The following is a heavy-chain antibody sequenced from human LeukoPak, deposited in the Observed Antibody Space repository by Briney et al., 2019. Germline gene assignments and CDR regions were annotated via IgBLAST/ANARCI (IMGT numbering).Heavy chain of an antibody. J-gene: IGHJ4*02. CDR1: GFTFNNAW. V-gene: IGHV3-15*07. Sequence: SGGSLRLSCAASGFTFNNAWMNWVRQAPGKGLEWVGRIKSKIDGGTTDFGAPVKGRFGISRDDSENTMYLHMNSLRTEDTAVYYCTTGNWGPYWGQGTLVTVSS. D-gene: IGHD7-27*01. CDR2: IKSKIDGGTT. CDR3: TTGNWGPY.